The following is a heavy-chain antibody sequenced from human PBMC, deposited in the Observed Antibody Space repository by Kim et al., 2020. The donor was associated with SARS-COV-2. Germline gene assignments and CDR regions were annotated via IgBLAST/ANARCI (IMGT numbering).Heavy chain of an antibody. CDR1: GFTLNSYA. Sequence: GGSLRLSCTASGFTLNSYAWSWVRQAPGKGLEWVSAISGGGAITYYAVSVKGRFTSSRDNSKNTMYLEMNSLRAEDTAVYYCAKSGRTTVTTFDYWGHGT. V-gene: IGHV3-23*01. D-gene: IGHD4-17*01. CDR3: AKSGRTTVTTFDY. J-gene: IGHJ4*01. CDR2: ISGGGAIT.